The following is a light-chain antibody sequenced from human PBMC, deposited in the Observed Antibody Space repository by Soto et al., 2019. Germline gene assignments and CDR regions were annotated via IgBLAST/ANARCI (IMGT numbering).Light chain of an antibody. Sequence: EIGMTQSPATLSVSPGERATLSCRASQSVSSNLAWYQQKPGQAPRLLIYGASTRATGIPASFSGSGSGTEFTLTISSLQSEDFAVYYCQQYNNWPRTFGQGTKVEIK. CDR1: QSVSSN. CDR2: GAS. CDR3: QQYNNWPRT. J-gene: IGKJ1*01. V-gene: IGKV3-15*01.